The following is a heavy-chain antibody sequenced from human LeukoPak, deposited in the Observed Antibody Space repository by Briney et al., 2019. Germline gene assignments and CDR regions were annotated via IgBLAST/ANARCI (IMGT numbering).Heavy chain of an antibody. CDR2: ISYSGST. CDR3: ARAYYGSGSYYSNNKYYFDY. D-gene: IGHD3-10*01. V-gene: IGHV4-61*01. CDR1: SGSVSSGSYY. J-gene: IGHJ4*02. Sequence: SETLSLTCTVSSGSVSSGSYYWSWIRQPPGKGLEWIGYISYSGSTNYNPSLKSRVTISVDTSKNQFSLKLSSVTAADTAVYYCARAYYGSGSYYSNNKYYFDYWGQGTLVTASS.